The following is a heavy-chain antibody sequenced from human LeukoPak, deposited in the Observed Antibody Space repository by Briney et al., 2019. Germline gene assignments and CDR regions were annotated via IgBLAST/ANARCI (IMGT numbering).Heavy chain of an antibody. V-gene: IGHV4-39*01. J-gene: IGHJ4*02. D-gene: IGHD6-13*01. Sequence: SETLSLTCTVSGGSISSSSYYWGWIRQPPGKGLEWIGSIYYSGSTYYNPSLKSRVTISVDTSKNQFSLKLSSVTAADTAVYYCARQWKIAAAGTFGYWGQGTLVTVSS. CDR3: ARQWKIAAAGTFGY. CDR1: GGSISSSSYY. CDR2: IYYSGST.